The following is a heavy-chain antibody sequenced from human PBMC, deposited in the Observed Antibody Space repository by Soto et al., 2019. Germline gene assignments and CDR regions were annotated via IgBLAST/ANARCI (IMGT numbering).Heavy chain of an antibody. CDR2: ISAYNGNT. Sequence: GASVKVSCKASGYTFTSYGISWVRRAPGQGLEWMGWISAYNGNTNYAQKLQGRVTMTTDTSTSTAYMELRSLRSDDTAVYYCARDLMVRGVISTSLYYYYGMDVWG. CDR3: ARDLMVRGVISTSLYYYYGMDV. CDR1: GYTFTSYG. J-gene: IGHJ6*02. D-gene: IGHD3-10*01. V-gene: IGHV1-18*04.